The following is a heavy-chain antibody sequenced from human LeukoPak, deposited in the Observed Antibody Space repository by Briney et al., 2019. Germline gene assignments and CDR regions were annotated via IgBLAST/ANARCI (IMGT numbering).Heavy chain of an antibody. Sequence: SETLSLTRTVSGGSISISNYYWGWIRQPPGRGLEWIGSISYSGTYYNPSLKSRLTISVDTSKNHFSLNLRSVTAADTAVYYCARRTSNPVGAIDYWGQGTLVTVSS. J-gene: IGHJ4*02. CDR2: ISYSGT. V-gene: IGHV4-39*01. CDR3: ARRTSNPVGAIDY. D-gene: IGHD1-26*01. CDR1: GGSISISNYY.